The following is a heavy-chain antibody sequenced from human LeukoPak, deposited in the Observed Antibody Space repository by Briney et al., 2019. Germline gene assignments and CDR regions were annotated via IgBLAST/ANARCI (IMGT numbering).Heavy chain of an antibody. V-gene: IGHV3-15*01. Sequence: GGSLRLSCAASGFTFSNAWMSWVRQAPGKGLEWVGRIKSKTDGGTTDYAAPVKGRFTISRDDSKNTLYLQMNSLKTEGTAVYYCITDPVVIDPPRVDYWGQGTLVTVSS. CDR2: IKSKTDGGTT. D-gene: IGHD3-22*01. CDR3: ITDPVVIDPPRVDY. J-gene: IGHJ4*02. CDR1: GFTFSNAW.